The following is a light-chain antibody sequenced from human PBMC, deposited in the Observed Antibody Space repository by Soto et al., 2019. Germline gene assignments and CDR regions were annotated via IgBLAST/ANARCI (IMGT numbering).Light chain of an antibody. Sequence: EIVLTQSPGTLSLSPGERATLSCRASQSVSSSYLAWYQQKPGQAPRPLIYGASSRAIGIPDRFSGSVSGTDFTFTISRLEPEDFAVYYCQQYGSSPWTFGQGTKV. J-gene: IGKJ1*01. CDR1: QSVSSSY. V-gene: IGKV3-20*01. CDR3: QQYGSSPWT. CDR2: GAS.